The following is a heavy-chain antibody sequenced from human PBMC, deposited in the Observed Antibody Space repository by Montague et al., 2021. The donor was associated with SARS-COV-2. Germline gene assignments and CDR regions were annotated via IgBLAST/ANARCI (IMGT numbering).Heavy chain of an antibody. CDR2: ISSSGSTI. Sequence: SLRLSCAASGFTFNSYEMNWVRQAPGKGLEWVSYISSSGSTIYYADSVKGRFTISRDNAKNSLYLQMNSLRAEDTAVYYCARDRYGDYDAFDIWGQGTMVTVSS. J-gene: IGHJ3*02. D-gene: IGHD4-17*01. CDR3: ARDRYGDYDAFDI. V-gene: IGHV3-48*03. CDR1: GFTFNSYE.